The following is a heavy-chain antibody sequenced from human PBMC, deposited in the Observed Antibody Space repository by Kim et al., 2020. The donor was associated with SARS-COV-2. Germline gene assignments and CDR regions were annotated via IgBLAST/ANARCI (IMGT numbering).Heavy chain of an antibody. CDR3: AKAFHTNGDNFENGGDS. D-gene: IGHD1-1*01. V-gene: IGHV3-23*01. Sequence: GGSLRLSCAASGFTFSTYTMSWVRQDPEKGLQWVSSISGNTKDAYYADSVRGRFTISRDNSRNKVYLQMNSLRDEDTARYYCAKAFHTNGDNFENGGDS. CDR1: GFTFSTYT. CDR2: ISGNTKDA. J-gene: IGHJ5*01.